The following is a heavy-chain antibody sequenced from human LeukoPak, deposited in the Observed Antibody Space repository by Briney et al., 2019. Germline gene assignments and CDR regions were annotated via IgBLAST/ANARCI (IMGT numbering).Heavy chain of an antibody. CDR2: IIPIFGTA. Sequence: SVKVSCKASGGTFSSYAISWVRQAPGQGLEWMGGIIPIFGTANYAQKFQGRVTITADESTSTAYMELSSLRSEDTAVYYCAGIIYDSSGYPYDAFDIWGQGTMVTVSS. CDR3: AGIIYDSSGYPYDAFDI. CDR1: GGTFSSYA. D-gene: IGHD3-22*01. J-gene: IGHJ3*02. V-gene: IGHV1-69*13.